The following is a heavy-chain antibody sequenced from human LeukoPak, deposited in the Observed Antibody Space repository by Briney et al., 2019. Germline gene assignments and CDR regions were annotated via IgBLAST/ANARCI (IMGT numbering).Heavy chain of an antibody. J-gene: IGHJ6*02. CDR1: GFTFSSYA. CDR3: ARDGASIDDQYYGLDV. V-gene: IGHV3-21*06. Sequence: GGSLRLSCAASGFTFSSYAMSWVRQAPGKGLEWVSSISSRSGYIYYADSVKGRFTISRDNAKNTVFLEMNSLRAEDTAVYYCARDGASIDDQYYGLDVWGQGTTVTVSS. CDR2: ISSRSGYI. D-gene: IGHD1-1*01.